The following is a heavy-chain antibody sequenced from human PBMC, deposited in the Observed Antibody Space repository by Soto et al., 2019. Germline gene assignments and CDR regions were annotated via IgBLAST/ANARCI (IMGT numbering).Heavy chain of an antibody. J-gene: IGHJ4*02. Sequence: ESGGGLVKPGGSLTLSCAASGFTFSSYSMNWVRQAPGKGLEWVSSISSSSSYIYYADSVKGRFTISRDNAKNSLYLQMNSLRAEDTAVYYCARGSDYYDSSGWRVPYYFDYWGQGTLVTVSS. CDR3: ARGSDYYDSSGWRVPYYFDY. CDR2: ISSSSSYI. V-gene: IGHV3-21*01. D-gene: IGHD3-22*01. CDR1: GFTFSSYS.